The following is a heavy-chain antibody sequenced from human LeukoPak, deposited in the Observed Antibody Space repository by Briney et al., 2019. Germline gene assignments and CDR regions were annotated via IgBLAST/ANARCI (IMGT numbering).Heavy chain of an antibody. CDR2: INSDGSST. CDR1: GFTFSDYE. J-gene: IGHJ4*02. V-gene: IGHV3-74*01. CDR3: ARGRGYSGYDYNY. Sequence: GGSLRLSCAASGFTFSDYEMNWVRQAPGKGLVWVSRINSDGSSTSYADSVKGRFTISRDNAKNTLYLQMNSLRAEDTAVYYCARGRGYSGYDYNYWGQGTLVTVSS. D-gene: IGHD5-12*01.